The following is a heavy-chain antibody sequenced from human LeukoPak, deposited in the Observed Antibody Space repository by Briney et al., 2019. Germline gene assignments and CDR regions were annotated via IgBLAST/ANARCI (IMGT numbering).Heavy chain of an antibody. D-gene: IGHD4-17*01. J-gene: IGHJ5*02. CDR3: ARASYGDYWFDP. CDR1: GGSISSGDYY. Sequence: SQTLSLTCTVSGGSISSGDYYWSWIRQPPGKGLEWIGYIYYSGSTYYNPSLKSRVTISVDTSKNQFSLKLSSVTAADTAEYYCARASYGDYWFDPWGQGTLVTVSS. CDR2: IYYSGST. V-gene: IGHV4-30-4*01.